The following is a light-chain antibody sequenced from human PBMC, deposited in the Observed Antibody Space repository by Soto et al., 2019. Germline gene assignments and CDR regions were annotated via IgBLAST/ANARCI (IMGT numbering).Light chain of an antibody. CDR3: LQHNYYPWT. CDR1: QGISNY. J-gene: IGKJ1*01. V-gene: IGKV1-17*03. Sequence: DIQMTQSPSAMSASVGDRVTITCRSSQGISNYLAWFQHKPGKAPKRLIYAASSLQSGVPSRFSGSVSGTEFTLTIIRLQPEDFAPYYCLQHNYYPWTFRQGNKVEIK. CDR2: AAS.